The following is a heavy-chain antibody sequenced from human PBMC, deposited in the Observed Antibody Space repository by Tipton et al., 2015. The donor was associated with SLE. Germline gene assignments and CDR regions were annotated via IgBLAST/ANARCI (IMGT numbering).Heavy chain of an antibody. CDR1: GGSISSHY. Sequence: TLSLTCTVSGGSISSHYWSWIRQPPGKGLEWIGEINHSGSTNYNPSLKSRVTISVDTSKNQFSLKLSSVTAADTAVYYCARDSRYRYYYYGMDVWGQGTTVTVSS. CDR2: INHSGST. V-gene: IGHV4-59*11. CDR3: ARDSRYRYYYYGMDV. D-gene: IGHD5-12*01. J-gene: IGHJ6*02.